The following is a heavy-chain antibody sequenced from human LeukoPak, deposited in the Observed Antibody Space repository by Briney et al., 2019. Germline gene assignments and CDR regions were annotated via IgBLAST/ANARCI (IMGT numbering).Heavy chain of an antibody. V-gene: IGHV1-46*01. Sequence: GASVKVSCKASGYTFTSYFMHWVRQAPGQGLEWMGIINPSGGSTSYAQKFQGRVTMTRDTSTSTVYMELSSPRSEDTAVYYCARDPYDSSGSYLERYGMDVWGQGTLVTVSS. CDR2: INPSGGST. D-gene: IGHD3-22*01. J-gene: IGHJ6*02. CDR3: ARDPYDSSGSYLERYGMDV. CDR1: GYTFTSYF.